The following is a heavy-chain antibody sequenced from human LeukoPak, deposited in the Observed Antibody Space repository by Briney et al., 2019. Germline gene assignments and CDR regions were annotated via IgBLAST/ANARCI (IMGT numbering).Heavy chain of an antibody. D-gene: IGHD3-10*01. CDR3: ARDRGELLWFGELSRDYGMDV. J-gene: IGHJ6*02. CDR1: GFTFSSYS. Sequence: GGSLRLSCAASGFTFSSYSMNWVRQAPGKGLEWVSSISSSSSYIYYADSVKGRFTISRDNAKNSLYPQMNSLRAEDTAVYYCARDRGELLWFGELSRDYGMDVWGQGTTVTVSS. V-gene: IGHV3-21*01. CDR2: ISSSSSYI.